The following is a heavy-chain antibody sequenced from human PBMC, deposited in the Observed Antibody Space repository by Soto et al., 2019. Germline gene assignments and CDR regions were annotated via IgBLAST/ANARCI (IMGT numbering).Heavy chain of an antibody. V-gene: IGHV1-69*01. CDR1: GGTFSSYA. CDR3: ARDWYYYDSSGYYGGAFDI. D-gene: IGHD3-22*01. Sequence: QVQLVQSGGEVKKPGSSVKVSCKASGGTFSSYAISWVRQAPGQGLEWMGGIIPIFGTANYARKFQGRVTITADESTSTAYMELSSLRSEDTAVYYCARDWYYYDSSGYYGGAFDIWGQGTMVTVSS. J-gene: IGHJ3*02. CDR2: IIPIFGTA.